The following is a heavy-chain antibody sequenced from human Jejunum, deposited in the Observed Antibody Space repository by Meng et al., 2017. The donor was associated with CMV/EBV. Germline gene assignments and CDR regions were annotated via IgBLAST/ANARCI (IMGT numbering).Heavy chain of an antibody. J-gene: IGHJ6*02. Sequence: FGGSTMHWVRQAPGKGLEWVALISYAGSQSDSSDSVRGRFTISRDNSKNAVYLQMDSQRADDTAIYYCARDRDTTGATYYYNGIDVWGQGTTVTVSS. D-gene: IGHD3-10*01. CDR2: ISYAGSQS. CDR3: ARDRDTTGATYYYNGIDV. V-gene: IGHV3-30*04. CDR1: FGGST.